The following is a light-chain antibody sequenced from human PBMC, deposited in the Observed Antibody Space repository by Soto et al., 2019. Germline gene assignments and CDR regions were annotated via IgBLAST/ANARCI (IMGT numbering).Light chain of an antibody. V-gene: IGKV3-20*01. CDR3: QEYGSSRT. CDR2: GAS. J-gene: IGKJ1*01. CDR1: QSLSSSY. Sequence: ESVLTQSPGTLSLSPGERATLSCRASQSLSSSYWAWYQQKPGQAPRLLIYGASRRATGIPDRFSGSGSGTDFTLTISRLEPEDFAVYYCQEYGSSRTFGLGTKVDIK.